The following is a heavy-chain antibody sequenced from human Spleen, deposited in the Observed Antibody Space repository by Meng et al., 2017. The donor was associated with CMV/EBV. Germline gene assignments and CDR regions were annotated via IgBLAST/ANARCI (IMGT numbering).Heavy chain of an antibody. Sequence: LSLTCAVYGGSLTDYYWSWIRQSPEKGLEWIGDISHSGSTNYVPSLKSRVTISVDTSNNQFSLRLTSVTAADTAVYYCARGRMDFDSWGQGSLVTVSS. CDR2: ISHSGST. CDR3: ARGRMDFDS. V-gene: IGHV4-34*01. CDR1: GGSLTDYY. J-gene: IGHJ4*02. D-gene: IGHD2-8*01.